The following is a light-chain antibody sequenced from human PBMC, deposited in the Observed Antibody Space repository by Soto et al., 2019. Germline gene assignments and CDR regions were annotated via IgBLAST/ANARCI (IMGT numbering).Light chain of an antibody. CDR2: GAS. CDR1: QSVSSN. J-gene: IGKJ1*01. Sequence: EIVMTQSPATLSVSPGERATLSCRASQSVSSNLAWYQQKPGQAPRLLIYGASTRATGIPARFSGSGSGAEFTLTINSLQSEDFAVYYCQQYYKWPPWTFGQGTRVEIK. V-gene: IGKV3-15*01. CDR3: QQYYKWPPWT.